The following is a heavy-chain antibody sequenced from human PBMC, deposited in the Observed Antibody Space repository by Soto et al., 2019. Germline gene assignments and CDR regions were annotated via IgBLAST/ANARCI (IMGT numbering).Heavy chain of an antibody. CDR3: ARAERFPRSWFDP. CDR1: GASIYTYY. V-gene: IGHV4-59*12. J-gene: IGHJ5*02. D-gene: IGHD3-10*01. Sequence: SETLSLTCNVSGASIYTYYWNWIRQSPGKGLEXIGYIXXGXSXXXNXXXXSRVTISLDTSKKQVSLKLSSVTAADTAIYFCARAERFPRSWFDPWGQGTQVTVSS. CDR2: IXXGXSX.